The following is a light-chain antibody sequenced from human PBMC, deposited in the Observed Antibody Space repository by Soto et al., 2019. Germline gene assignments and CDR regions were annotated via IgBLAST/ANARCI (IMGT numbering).Light chain of an antibody. V-gene: IGKV1-39*01. CDR1: QNIDRY. CDR3: QQTYSTPPT. CDR2: GAS. Sequence: DIHMTQSPSSLSASVGDSVTITCRPSQNIDRYLHWYQHIPGKAPKLLIYGASNLQSGVPSRFTGSGSRTHFPLTISSLQPEDSATYFCQQTYSTPPTFGGGTKVE. J-gene: IGKJ4*01.